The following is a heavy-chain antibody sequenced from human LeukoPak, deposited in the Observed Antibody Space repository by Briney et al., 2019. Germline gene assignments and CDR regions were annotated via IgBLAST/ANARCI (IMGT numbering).Heavy chain of an antibody. V-gene: IGHV3-21*01. CDR2: ISISSNYI. CDR1: GFTFSNYN. CDR3: ARTLRLNTPRAFDI. D-gene: IGHD3-16*01. J-gene: IGHJ3*02. Sequence: GGSLRLSCAASGFTFSNYNMNWVRQAPGKGLEWVSCISISSNYIYYPDSVKGRFTISRDNAKNSLYLQMNSLRAEGTAVYYCARTLRLNTPRAFDIWGRGTMVTVSS.